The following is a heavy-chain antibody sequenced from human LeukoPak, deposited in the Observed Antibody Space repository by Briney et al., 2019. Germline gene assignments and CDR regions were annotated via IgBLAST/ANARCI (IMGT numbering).Heavy chain of an antibody. V-gene: IGHV1-2*02. CDR3: ARGPYGTMVHRPWFDP. CDR1: GYTFTCYY. J-gene: IGHJ5*02. CDR2: INLNSGGT. D-gene: IGHD3-10*01. Sequence: GASVKVSCKASGYTFTCYYMHWVRQAPGQGLEWIGWINLNSGGTNYAQKFQGRVTMTRDTSISTAYMELSRLRSDDTAVYYCARGPYGTMVHRPWFDPWGQGTLVTVSS.